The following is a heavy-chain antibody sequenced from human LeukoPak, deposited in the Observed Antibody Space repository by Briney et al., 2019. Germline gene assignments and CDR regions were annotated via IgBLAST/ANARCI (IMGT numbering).Heavy chain of an antibody. CDR1: GFTFSSYS. CDR3: ARDGKYGYCSGGSCYLYYYYYMDV. Sequence: GGSLRLSCAASGFTFSSYSMNWVRQAPGKGLEWVSSISSSSSYIYYADSGKGRFTISRDNAKNSLYLQMNSLRAEDTAVYYCARDGKYGYCSGGSCYLYYYYYMDVWGKGTTVTVSS. D-gene: IGHD2-15*01. V-gene: IGHV3-21*01. J-gene: IGHJ6*03. CDR2: ISSSSSYI.